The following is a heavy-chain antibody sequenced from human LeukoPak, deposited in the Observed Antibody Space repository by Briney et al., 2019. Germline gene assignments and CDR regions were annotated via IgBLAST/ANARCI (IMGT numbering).Heavy chain of an antibody. V-gene: IGHV4-59*11. D-gene: IGHD2-2*01. J-gene: IGHJ4*02. Sequence: PSETLSRTCTVSGGSISSHYWSWIRQPPGKGLEWIGYIYYTGTTNYNPSLKSRVTISVDTSKNQFSLKLSSVTAADTAEYYCARTLPYCRTTSCYDYWGQGTLVTVSS. CDR1: GGSISSHY. CDR2: IYYTGTT. CDR3: ARTLPYCRTTSCYDY.